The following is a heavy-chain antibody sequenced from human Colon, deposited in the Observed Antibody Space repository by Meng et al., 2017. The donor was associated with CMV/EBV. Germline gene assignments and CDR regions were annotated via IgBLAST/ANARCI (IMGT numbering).Heavy chain of an antibody. CDR1: GYSLHMYD. Sequence: KVSCKTSGYSLHMYDIDWVRQARGKGCEGMGGMNPDSGHTAYAQKVQGRITMTRDTSVTTAYLEITSLRSDDTAVYYCVRGRVVGGGWGQGTLVTVSS. CDR3: VRGRVVGGG. CDR2: MNPDSGHT. J-gene: IGHJ4*02. D-gene: IGHD2-21*01. V-gene: IGHV1-8*01.